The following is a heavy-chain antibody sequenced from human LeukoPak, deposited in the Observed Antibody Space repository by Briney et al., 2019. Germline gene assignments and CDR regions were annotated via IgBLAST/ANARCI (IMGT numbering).Heavy chain of an antibody. CDR2: INPDGTNT. CDR3: ARRVDATRWFDP. V-gene: IGHV3-74*03. D-gene: IGHD2-15*01. J-gene: IGHJ5*02. CDR1: GFTFSNYF. Sequence: GGSLRLSCAASGFTFSNYFTHWVRQAPGRGLVWVSRINPDGTNTMYAGSVKGRFTISRDNAKNILYLQMNSLRDDDTAVYYCARRVDATRWFDPWGQGTLVTVSS.